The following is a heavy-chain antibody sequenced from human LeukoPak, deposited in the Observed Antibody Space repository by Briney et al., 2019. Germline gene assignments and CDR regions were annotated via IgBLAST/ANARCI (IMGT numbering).Heavy chain of an antibody. CDR3: ARGYSGTYRVDY. V-gene: IGHV3-74*01. J-gene: IGHJ4*02. CDR2: INTDGTNT. Sequence: GGSLRLSCAASGFTFSSYWMHWVRHVPGKGLVWVPRINTDGTNTTYADSVKGRFTMSRDNAKSRLYLQMNSLRAEDTAVYYCARGYSGTYRVDYWGQGTLVTVSS. D-gene: IGHD1-26*01. CDR1: GFTFSSYW.